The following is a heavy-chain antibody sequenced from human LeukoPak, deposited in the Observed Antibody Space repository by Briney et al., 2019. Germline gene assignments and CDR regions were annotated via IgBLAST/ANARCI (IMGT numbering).Heavy chain of an antibody. CDR2: ISYDGSNK. CDR1: GFILSQYG. CDR3: ARDRVGATDYFDY. J-gene: IGHJ4*02. D-gene: IGHD1-26*01. V-gene: IGHV3-30-3*01. Sequence: PGGSLRLSCAASGFILSQYGFNWVRQAPGKGLEWVAVISYDGSNKYYADSVKGRFTISRDNSKNTLYLQMNSLRAEDTAVYYCARDRVGATDYFDYWGQGTLVTVSS.